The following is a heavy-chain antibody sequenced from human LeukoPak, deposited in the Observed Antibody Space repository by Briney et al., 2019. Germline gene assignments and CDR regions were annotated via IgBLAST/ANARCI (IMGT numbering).Heavy chain of an antibody. V-gene: IGHV4-34*01. CDR3: ARVAIAAGGTGIDS. Sequence: KTSETLSLTCAVYGGSFSGYYWSWIRQPPGKGLEWIGEINHSGSTNYNPSLKSRVTISVDTSKNQFSLNLTSVTAADTAVYYCARVAIAAGGTGIDSWGQGALVTVSS. D-gene: IGHD6-13*01. J-gene: IGHJ4*02. CDR1: GGSFSGYY. CDR2: INHSGST.